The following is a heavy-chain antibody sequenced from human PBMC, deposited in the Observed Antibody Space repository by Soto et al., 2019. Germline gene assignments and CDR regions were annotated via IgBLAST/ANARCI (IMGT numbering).Heavy chain of an antibody. D-gene: IGHD1-7*01. CDR1: GGSISSYY. CDR3: ARDPTREELLYGMDV. J-gene: IGHJ6*01. CDR2: IYYSGST. V-gene: IGHV4-59*01. Sequence: PSETLSLTCTVSGGSISSYYWNWIRQPPGKGLEWIGYIYYSGSTNNNPSLKSRVTISVDTSKNQFSLKLRSVTAADTAVYYCARDPTREELLYGMDVWGPGTTLTVSS.